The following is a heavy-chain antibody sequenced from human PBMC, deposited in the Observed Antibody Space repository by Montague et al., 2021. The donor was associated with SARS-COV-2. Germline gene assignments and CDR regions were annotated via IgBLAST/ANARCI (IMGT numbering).Heavy chain of an antibody. CDR1: GFTFSSYA. Sequence: SLRLSCAASGFTFSSYAVHWVRQAPGKGLEWVAVISYDGSNKYYADSVKGRFTISRDNSKNTLYLQMNSLRAEDTAVYCCARTNSGSYSGAFDIWGQGTMVTVSS. J-gene: IGHJ3*02. D-gene: IGHD1-26*01. CDR2: ISYDGSNK. V-gene: IGHV3-30*04. CDR3: ARTNSGSYSGAFDI.